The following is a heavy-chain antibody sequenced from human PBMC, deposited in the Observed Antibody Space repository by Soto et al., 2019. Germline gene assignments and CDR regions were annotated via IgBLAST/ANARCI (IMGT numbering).Heavy chain of an antibody. J-gene: IGHJ4*02. V-gene: IGHV4-38-2*01. CDR3: ANQRSREGYNFIEY. Sequence: SETLSLTCAVSGYSISSGFYWGWIQQPPGKGLEWIGIMFHSGSTYYNPSLQSRVTISVDTSKNQVSLKLTSVTVADTAVYFCANQRSREGYNFIEYWGQGIQVTVSS. CDR2: MFHSGST. D-gene: IGHD5-12*01. CDR1: GYSISSGFY.